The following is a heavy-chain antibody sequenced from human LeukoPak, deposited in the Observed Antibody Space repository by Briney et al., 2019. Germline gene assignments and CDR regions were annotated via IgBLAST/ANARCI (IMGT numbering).Heavy chain of an antibody. V-gene: IGHV1-46*01. CDR1: GYTFTSYY. CDR2: INPSGGST. J-gene: IGHJ5*02. CDR3: ASLFSSGPLGGP. D-gene: IGHD3-22*01. Sequence: ASVKVSCKASGYTFTSYYMHWERQAPGQGLEWMGIINPSGGSTSYAQKFQGRVTMTRDTSTNTVYMELSSLRSEDTAVYYCASLFSSGPLGGPWGQGTLVTVSS.